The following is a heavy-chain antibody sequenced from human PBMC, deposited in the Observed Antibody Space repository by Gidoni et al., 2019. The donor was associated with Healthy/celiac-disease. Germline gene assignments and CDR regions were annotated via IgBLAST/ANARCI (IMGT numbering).Heavy chain of an antibody. Sequence: EVQLVEPGGGLVQPGGPLRLSCAASAFTFSSSAMHWVRQAPGKGLEYVSAISSDGGSTYYANSVKGRFTISRDNSKNTLYLQMGSLRAEDMAVYYCARDHQYGSGSLLYGMDVWGQGTTVTVSS. D-gene: IGHD3-10*01. J-gene: IGHJ6*02. V-gene: IGHV3-64*01. CDR1: AFTFSSSA. CDR2: ISSDGGST. CDR3: ARDHQYGSGSLLYGMDV.